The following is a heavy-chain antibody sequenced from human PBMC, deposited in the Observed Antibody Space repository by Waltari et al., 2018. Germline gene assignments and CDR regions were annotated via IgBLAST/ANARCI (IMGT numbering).Heavy chain of an antibody. D-gene: IGHD3-16*02. V-gene: IGHV1-69*10. J-gene: IGHJ5*02. CDR1: GGTFSSYA. CDR2: IIPILGIA. Sequence: QVQLVQSGAEVKKPGSSVKVSCKASGGTFSSYAISWVRQAPGQGLEWMGGIIPILGIANNAQKFQGRVTITADKSTSTAYMELSSLRSEDTAVYYCARTLRDYVWGSYRYTGWFDPWGQGTLVTVSS. CDR3: ARTLRDYVWGSYRYTGWFDP.